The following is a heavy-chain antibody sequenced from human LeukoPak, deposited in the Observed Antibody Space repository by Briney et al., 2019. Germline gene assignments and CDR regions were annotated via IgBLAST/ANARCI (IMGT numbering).Heavy chain of an antibody. D-gene: IGHD3-10*01. CDR3: AKARVGRPFDY. V-gene: IGHV3-30*18. Sequence: GGSLRLSCAASGFTFSSYGMHWVRQAPGKGLEWVAVISYDGSNKYYADSVKGRFTISRDNSKNTLYLQMNSLRAEDTAVYYCAKARVGRPFDYWGQGTLVTVSS. CDR1: GFTFSSYG. CDR2: ISYDGSNK. J-gene: IGHJ4*02.